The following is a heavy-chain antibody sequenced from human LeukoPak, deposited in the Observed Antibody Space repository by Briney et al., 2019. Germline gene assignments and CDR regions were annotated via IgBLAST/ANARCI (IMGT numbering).Heavy chain of an antibody. CDR3: ASTYYDFWSGYPGLFDP. CDR1: GGSISSGDYY. D-gene: IGHD3-3*01. CDR2: INHSGST. Sequence: SETLSLTCTVSGGSISSGDYYWSWIRQPPGKGLEWIGEINHSGSTNYNPSLKSRVTISVDTSKNQFSLKLSSVTAADTAVYYCASTYYDFWSGYPGLFDPWGQGTLVTVSS. V-gene: IGHV4-39*07. J-gene: IGHJ5*02.